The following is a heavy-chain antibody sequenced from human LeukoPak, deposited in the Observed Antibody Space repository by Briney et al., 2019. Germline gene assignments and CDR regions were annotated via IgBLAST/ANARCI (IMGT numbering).Heavy chain of an antibody. D-gene: IGHD5-24*01. CDR3: ARTQRGGYNYGYYYYYMDV. CDR1: GGSISSGSYY. V-gene: IGHV4-61*10. J-gene: IGHJ6*03. Sequence: SETLSLACTVSGGSISSGSYYWSWIRQPAGKGLEWIGYIYYSGSTNYNPSLKSRVTVSVDTSKNQFSLKLSSVTAADTAVYYCARTQRGGYNYGYYYYYMDVWGKGTTVTVSS. CDR2: IYYSGST.